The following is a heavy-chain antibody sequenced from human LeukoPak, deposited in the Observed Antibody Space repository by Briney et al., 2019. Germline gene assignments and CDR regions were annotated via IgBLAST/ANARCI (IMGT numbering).Heavy chain of an antibody. J-gene: IGHJ4*02. CDR2: IKQDGSEK. CDR1: GFTFSSYW. Sequence: PGGSLRLSCAASGFTFSSYWMSWVRQAPGKGPEWVAKIKQDGSEKYYGDSVKGRFTISRDNAKNSLYLQMNSLRAEDTAVYYCARDFCGGDCYQFDYWGQGTLVTVSS. CDR3: ARDFCGGDCYQFDY. D-gene: IGHD2-21*02. V-gene: IGHV3-7*01.